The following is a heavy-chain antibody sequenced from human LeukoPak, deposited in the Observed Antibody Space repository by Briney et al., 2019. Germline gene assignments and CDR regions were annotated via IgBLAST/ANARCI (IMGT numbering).Heavy chain of an antibody. V-gene: IGHV3-23*01. CDR2: ITGGGVST. CDR3: ANGAHPDSSHYYFDY. D-gene: IGHD2-2*01. Sequence: GGSLRLSCAASGFTFSSYGMSWVRQAPGKGLEWVSVITGGGVSTYNGDSVKGRFTISRDNSKNTVFLQMNSLRGEDTAVYYCANGAHPDSSHYYFDYWGQGALVTVSS. J-gene: IGHJ4*02. CDR1: GFTFSSYG.